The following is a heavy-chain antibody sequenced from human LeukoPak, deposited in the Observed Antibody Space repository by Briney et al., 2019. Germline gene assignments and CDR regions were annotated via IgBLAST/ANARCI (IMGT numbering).Heavy chain of an antibody. CDR3: ATGGNFYYSH. CDR1: GFPFSTYG. Sequence: GGSLRLSCAASGFPFSTYGMHWVRQAPGKGLEWVAVAYGDGSSQYYADSVKGRFTVSKDIAKSTLYVQMNSLRAEDTAVYYCATGGNFYYSHWGQGTLVTVSS. D-gene: IGHD4-11*01. V-gene: IGHV3-33*01. CDR2: AYGDGSSQ. J-gene: IGHJ1*01.